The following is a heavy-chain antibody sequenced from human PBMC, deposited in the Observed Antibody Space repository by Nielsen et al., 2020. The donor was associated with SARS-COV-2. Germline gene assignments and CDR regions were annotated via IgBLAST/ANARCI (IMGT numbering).Heavy chain of an antibody. CDR2: ISAHNGST. CDR3: AREGSGVVPGPLGLGMWYYYYYMDV. D-gene: IGHD2-2*01. J-gene: IGHJ6*03. V-gene: IGHV1-18*04. Sequence: ASVKVSCKASGYTFTSFAISWVRQAPGQGLEWMGRISAHNGSTNYAQKLQGRVTMTTDTSTRTAYMEVRSLRSDDPAVYYCAREGSGVVPGPLGLGMWYYYYYMDVWGKGTTVTVSS. CDR1: GYTFTSFA.